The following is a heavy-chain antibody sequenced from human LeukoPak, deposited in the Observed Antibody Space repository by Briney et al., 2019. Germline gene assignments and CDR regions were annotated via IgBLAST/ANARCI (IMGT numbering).Heavy chain of an antibody. V-gene: IGHV4-39*01. D-gene: IGHD3-10*01. CDR1: GGSISSSSYY. J-gene: IGHJ6*03. CDR3: ARVYGSGSYYNGYYYYYMDV. CDR2: IYYSGST. Sequence: PSETLSLTCTVSGGSISSSSYYWGWIRQPPGKGLEWIGSIYYSGSTYYNPSLKSRVTISVDTSKNQFSLKLSSVTAADTAVYYCARVYGSGSYYNGYYYYYMDVWGKGTTVTISS.